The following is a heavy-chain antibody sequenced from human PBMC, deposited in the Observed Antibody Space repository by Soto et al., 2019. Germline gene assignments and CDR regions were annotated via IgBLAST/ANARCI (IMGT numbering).Heavy chain of an antibody. J-gene: IGHJ5*02. CDR3: ARQTTVTTWGFDP. CDR1: GFTVSSNY. D-gene: IGHD4-4*01. Sequence: GSLRLSCAASGFTVSSNYMSWVRQAPGKGLEWVSVIYSGGSTYYADSVKGRFTISRDNSKNTLYLQMNSLRAEDTAVYYCARQTTVTTWGFDPWGQGTLVTVSS. CDR2: IYSGGST. V-gene: IGHV3-53*01.